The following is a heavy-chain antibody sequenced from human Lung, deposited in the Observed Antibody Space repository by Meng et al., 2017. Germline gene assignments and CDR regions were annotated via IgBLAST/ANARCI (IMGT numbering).Heavy chain of an antibody. J-gene: IGHJ4*02. CDR3: ARGPTTMAHDFDY. Sequence: QVKLQQCGAGLFKPSETLSLPCVVSGGSFSDYYWSWIRQPPGKGLEWIGEINHSGSTNYNPSLESRATISVDTSQNNLSLKLSSVTAADSAVYYCARGPTTMAHDFDYWGQGTLVTGSS. V-gene: IGHV4-34*01. D-gene: IGHD4-11*01. CDR2: INHSGST. CDR1: GGSFSDYY.